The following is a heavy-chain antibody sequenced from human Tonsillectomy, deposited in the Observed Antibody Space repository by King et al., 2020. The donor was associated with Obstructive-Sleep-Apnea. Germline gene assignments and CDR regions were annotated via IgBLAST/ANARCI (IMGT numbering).Heavy chain of an antibody. V-gene: IGHV4-30-4*07. CDR2: IYYSGST. J-gene: IGHJ6*02. Sequence: VQLQESGPGLVKPSQTLSLTCAVSGGSISSGGYSWNWIRQPPGKGLEWIGYIYYSGSTYYNPSLKSRVTISVDTSKNQFSLKLSSVTAADTAVYYCARVICNSASCYAPYYYGVDVWDQGTTVTVSS. D-gene: IGHD2-2*01. CDR1: GGSISSGGYS. CDR3: ARVICNSASCYAPYYYGVDV.